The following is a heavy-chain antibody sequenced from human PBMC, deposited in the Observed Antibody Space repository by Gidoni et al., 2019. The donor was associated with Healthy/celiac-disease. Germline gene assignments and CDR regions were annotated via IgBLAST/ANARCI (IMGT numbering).Heavy chain of an antibody. CDR2: IQYSWTT. Sequence: QLQLQESGPAMVKPPDTLSLTCTVTACSISSSSSYWRRIRQPPGKGLEWSGSIQYSWTTYYNPALKSRVTISVDTSKNQFSLNLSSLTAADTAVYYWARQGKDSTIFGVVIRGDYYYYGMDVWGQGTTVTVSS. V-gene: IGHV4-39*01. CDR3: ARQGKDSTIFGVVIRGDYYYYGMDV. J-gene: IGHJ6*02. D-gene: IGHD3-3*01. CDR1: ACSISSSSSY.